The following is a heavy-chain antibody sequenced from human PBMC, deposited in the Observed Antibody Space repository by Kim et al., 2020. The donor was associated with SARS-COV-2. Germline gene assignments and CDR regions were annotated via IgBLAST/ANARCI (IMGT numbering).Heavy chain of an antibody. CDR3: AKYRQWLVPDAEYFQH. V-gene: IGHV3-23*03. J-gene: IGHJ1*01. CDR1: GFTFSSYA. D-gene: IGHD6-19*01. Sequence: GGSLRLSCAASGFTFSSYAMSWVRQAPGKGLEWVSVIYSGGSSTYYADSVKGRFTISRDNSKNTLYLQMNSLRAEDTAVYYCAKYRQWLVPDAEYFQHWGQGTLVTVSS. CDR2: IYSGGSST.